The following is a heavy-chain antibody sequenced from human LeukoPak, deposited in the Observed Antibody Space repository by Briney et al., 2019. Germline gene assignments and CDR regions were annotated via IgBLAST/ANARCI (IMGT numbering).Heavy chain of an antibody. CDR1: GFTFSSYS. V-gene: IGHV3-21*01. CDR2: ISSSSSYI. J-gene: IGHJ4*02. CDR3: AREVAAAANDY. Sequence: GGSLRLSRAASGFTFSSYSMNWGRQAPGKGLEWVSSISSSSSYIYYADSVKGRFTISRDNAKNSLYLQMNSLRAEDTAVYHCAREVAAAANDYWGQGTLVTVSS. D-gene: IGHD6-13*01.